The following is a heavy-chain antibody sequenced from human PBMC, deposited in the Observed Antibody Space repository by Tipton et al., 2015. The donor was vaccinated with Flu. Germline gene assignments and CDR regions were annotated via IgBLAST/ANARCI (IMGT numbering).Heavy chain of an antibody. D-gene: IGHD3-22*01. CDR1: GINFSRYA. CDR2: ISYDAILE. J-gene: IGHJ4*02. V-gene: IGHV3-30*07. CDR3: ASSPWFKEGRLPY. Sequence: SLRLSCAASGINFSRYAMHWVRQAPGRGLEWVAVISYDAILEYFADSVKGRFTISRDNSKNTLFLQMNSLRSNDTAVYYCASSPWFKEGRLPYWGQGILVTVSS.